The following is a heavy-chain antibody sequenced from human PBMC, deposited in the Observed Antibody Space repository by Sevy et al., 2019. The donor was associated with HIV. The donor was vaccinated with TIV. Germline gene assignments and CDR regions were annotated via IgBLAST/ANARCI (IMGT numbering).Heavy chain of an antibody. CDR2: ISGSGGST. CDR1: GFSFSSYA. J-gene: IGHJ4*02. Sequence: GGSLRLSCAASGFSFSSYAMSWVRQAPGKGLEWVSAISGSGGSTYYANSVKGRFTISRDNSKNTLYLQMNSLRAEDTAVYYCAKAIITMVRGTDYWGQGTLVTVSS. V-gene: IGHV3-23*01. CDR3: AKAIITMVRGTDY. D-gene: IGHD3-10*01.